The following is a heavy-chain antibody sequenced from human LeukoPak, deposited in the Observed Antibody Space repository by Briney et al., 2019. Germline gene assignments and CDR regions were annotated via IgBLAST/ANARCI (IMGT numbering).Heavy chain of an antibody. V-gene: IGHV3-11*01. D-gene: IGHD3-22*01. CDR1: GFTFSDYY. CDR2: ISSSGSTI. CDR3: ARRAYYNDSSGPHFDY. J-gene: IGHJ4*02. Sequence: AGSLRLSCAASGFTFSDYYMSWIRQAPGKGLEWVSYISSSGSTIYYADSVKGRFTISRDNAKNSLYLQMNSLRAEDTAVYYCARRAYYNDSSGPHFDYWGQGTLVTVSS.